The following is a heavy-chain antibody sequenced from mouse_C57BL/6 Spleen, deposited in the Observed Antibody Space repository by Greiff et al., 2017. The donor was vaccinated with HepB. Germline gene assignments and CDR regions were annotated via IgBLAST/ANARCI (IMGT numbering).Heavy chain of an antibody. J-gene: IGHJ4*01. CDR2: IDPSDSYT. D-gene: IGHD1-1*01. CDR3: ARDYFVRYAMDY. CDR1: GYTFTSYW. V-gene: IGHV1-69*01. Sequence: QVQLQQPGAELVMPGASVKLSCKASGYTFTSYWMHWVKQRPGQGLEWIGEIDPSDSYTNYNQKFKGKSTLTVDKSSSTAYMQLSSLTSEDSAVYYCARDYFVRYAMDYWGQGTSVTVSS.